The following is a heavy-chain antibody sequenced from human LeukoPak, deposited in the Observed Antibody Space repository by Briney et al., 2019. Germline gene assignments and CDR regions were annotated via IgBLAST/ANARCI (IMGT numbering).Heavy chain of an antibody. Sequence: EASVKVSCKASGYTFTDYYMHWVRQAPGQGLEWMGWINPNSSGTNYAQKFQDWVTMTRDTSISTAYMELSRLRSDDTAVYYCARGLSNLAVAGTFDYWGQGTLVTVSS. CDR1: GYTFTDYY. V-gene: IGHV1-2*04. D-gene: IGHD6-13*01. J-gene: IGHJ4*02. CDR3: ARGLSNLAVAGTFDY. CDR2: INPNSSGT.